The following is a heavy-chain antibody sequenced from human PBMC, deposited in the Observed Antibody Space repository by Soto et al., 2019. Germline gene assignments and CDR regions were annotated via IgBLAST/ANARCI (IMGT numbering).Heavy chain of an antibody. CDR2: ISAYNGNT. J-gene: IGHJ4*02. CDR3: ARDQSDFWCGYSLFDS. Sequence: QVQLVQSGAEVKNPGASVKVSCKASGYSFTNYGVSWVRQAPGQGLEWMGWISAYNGNTIYAQKLQGRVTLTTDTSPSTAYMELRSLRSDDTALYYCARDQSDFWCGYSLFDSWGQGTLVTVSS. V-gene: IGHV1-18*01. D-gene: IGHD3-3*01. CDR1: GYSFTNYG.